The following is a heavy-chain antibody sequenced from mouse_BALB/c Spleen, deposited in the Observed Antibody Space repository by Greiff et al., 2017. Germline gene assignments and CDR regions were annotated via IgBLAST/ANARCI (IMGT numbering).Heavy chain of an antibody. CDR1: GFTFSSYA. J-gene: IGHJ4*01. V-gene: IGHV5-9-3*01. CDR2: ISSGGSYT. Sequence: EVKLVESGGGLVKPGGSLKLSCAASGFTFSSYAMSWVRQTPEKRLEWVATISSGGSYTYYPDSVKGRFTISRDNAKNTLYLQMSSLRSEDTAMYYCARLITTVVARGTDYAMDYWGQGTSVTVSS. CDR3: ARLITTVVARGTDYAMDY. D-gene: IGHD1-1*01.